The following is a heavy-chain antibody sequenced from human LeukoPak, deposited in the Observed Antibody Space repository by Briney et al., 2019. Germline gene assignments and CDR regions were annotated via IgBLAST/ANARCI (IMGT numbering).Heavy chain of an antibody. D-gene: IGHD3-10*01. CDR3: AKDSGVYYYGMDV. J-gene: IGHJ6*02. Sequence: GGPLRLSCAASGFTFSSYGMHWVRQAPGKGLEWVAFIRYDGSNKYHADSVKGRFTISRDNSKNTLYLQMNSLRAEDTAVYYCAKDSGVYYYGMDVWGQGTTVTVSS. CDR1: GFTFSSYG. CDR2: IRYDGSNK. V-gene: IGHV3-30*02.